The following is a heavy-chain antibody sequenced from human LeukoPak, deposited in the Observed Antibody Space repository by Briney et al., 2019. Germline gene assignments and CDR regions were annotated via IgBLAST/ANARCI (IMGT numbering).Heavy chain of an antibody. V-gene: IGHV4-39*01. Sequence: PSATLSLTCTVSGGSIRSTNYYWGWIRQPPGKGLEWIGNIYHSGITYYNPSLKSRVTISVDTSKNQFSLKLRSVTAADTAVYYCARLYRRGYGDPDYWGQGTLVTVCS. CDR3: ARLYRRGYGDPDY. D-gene: IGHD4-17*01. CDR2: IYHSGIT. CDR1: GGSIRSTNYY. J-gene: IGHJ4*02.